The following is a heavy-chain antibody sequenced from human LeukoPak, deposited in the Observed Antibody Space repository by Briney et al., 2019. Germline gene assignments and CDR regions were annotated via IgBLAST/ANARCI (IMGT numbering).Heavy chain of an antibody. CDR1: GFTFSSYD. V-gene: IGHV3-13*01. Sequence: GGSLRLSCAASGFTFSSYDMHWVRQATGKGLEWVSAIGTAGGTYYPGSVKGRFTISRENTKNSLYLQMNSLRAGGTAVYYCARDRHFDYWGQGTLVTVSS. CDR2: IGTAGGT. J-gene: IGHJ4*02. CDR3: ARDRHFDY.